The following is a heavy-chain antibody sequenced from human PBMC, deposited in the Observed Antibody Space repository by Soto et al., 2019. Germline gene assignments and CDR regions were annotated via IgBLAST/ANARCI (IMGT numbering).Heavy chain of an antibody. D-gene: IGHD2-2*01. CDR1: GGSISSYY. CDR2: IRYSGST. Sequence: SETLSLTCTVSGGSISSYYWSWIRQSPGKGLEWIGYIRYSGSTKSNPSLKSRVTISVDTSRNQVSLKLSSVTAADSAVYFCARARYQLLHPYYYGMDVWGQGTTVTVSS. J-gene: IGHJ6*02. CDR3: ARARYQLLHPYYYGMDV. V-gene: IGHV4-59*01.